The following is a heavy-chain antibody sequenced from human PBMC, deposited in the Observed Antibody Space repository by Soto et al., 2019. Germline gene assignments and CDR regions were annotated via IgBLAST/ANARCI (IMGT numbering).Heavy chain of an antibody. Sequence: QVTLKESGPVLVKPTETLTLTCTVSGFSLSNARMGVSWIRQPPGKALELLPHIFSNDERYCSTSLKSRLTISKDTYKSQVVLTMTNMDPVDTATYYCARVANYDSSGYYYPYYYYGMDVWGQGTTVTVFS. V-gene: IGHV2-26*01. J-gene: IGHJ6*02. CDR1: GFSLSNARMG. CDR3: ARVANYDSSGYYYPYYYYGMDV. D-gene: IGHD3-22*01. CDR2: IFSNDER.